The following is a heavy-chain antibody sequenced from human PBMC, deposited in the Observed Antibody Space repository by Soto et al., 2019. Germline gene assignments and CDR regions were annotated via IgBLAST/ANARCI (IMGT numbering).Heavy chain of an antibody. V-gene: IGHV3-23*01. Sequence: GGSLRLSCTASGFTFSSHAMTWVRQAPGKGLEWVSGLSGSGGSIYYADSVKGRFTISRDNSMNTLYLQMKTLRAEDTAVYYCAKDPSPVYYYDSSSWFDPWGQGTLVTVSS. CDR1: GFTFSSHA. J-gene: IGHJ5*02. CDR3: AKDPSPVYYYDSSSWFDP. D-gene: IGHD3-22*01. CDR2: LSGSGGSI.